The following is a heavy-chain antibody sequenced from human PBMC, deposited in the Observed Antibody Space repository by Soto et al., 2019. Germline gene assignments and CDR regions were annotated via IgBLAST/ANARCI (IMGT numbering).Heavy chain of an antibody. J-gene: IGHJ4*02. CDR1: GYTLNNYY. CDR3: ARDSFWIVTTTGDYYFDY. CDR2: INPNGGST. V-gene: IGHV1-46*02. Sequence: ASVKVSCKASGYTLNNYYMHWVRQAPGQGLEWMGIINPNGGSTSYAQRFQGRVTMTTDTSTSTFYMELRSLRSEDTAVYYCARDSFWIVTTTGDYYFDYWGQGTLVTVST. D-gene: IGHD4-4*01.